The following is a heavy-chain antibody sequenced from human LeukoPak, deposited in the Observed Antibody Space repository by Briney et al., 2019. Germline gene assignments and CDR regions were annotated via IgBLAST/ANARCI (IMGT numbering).Heavy chain of an antibody. Sequence: PGGSLRLSCAASGFTFSTHLMIWLRQAPGKGLEWVANIKQDGSEKYYVDSVKGRFIISRDNAKNSLYLQMNSLRAEDTAVYYCANALGAHYFDSWGQGTLVTVSS. J-gene: IGHJ4*02. D-gene: IGHD1-26*01. CDR1: GFTFSTHL. CDR2: IKQDGSEK. CDR3: ANALGAHYFDS. V-gene: IGHV3-7*05.